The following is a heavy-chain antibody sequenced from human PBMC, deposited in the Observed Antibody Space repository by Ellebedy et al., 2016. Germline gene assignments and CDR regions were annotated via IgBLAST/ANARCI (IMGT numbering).Heavy chain of an antibody. CDR1: GFTFSSYG. J-gene: IGHJ6*02. CDR3: AKDMTVVVVAATTLSGMDV. D-gene: IGHD2-15*01. V-gene: IGHV3-30*02. Sequence: GESLKISCAASGFTFSSYGMHWVRQAPGKGLEWVAVIWYDGSNKYYADSVKGRFTISRDNSKNTLYLQMNSLRAEDTAVYYCAKDMTVVVVAATTLSGMDVWGQGTTVTVSS. CDR2: IWYDGSNK.